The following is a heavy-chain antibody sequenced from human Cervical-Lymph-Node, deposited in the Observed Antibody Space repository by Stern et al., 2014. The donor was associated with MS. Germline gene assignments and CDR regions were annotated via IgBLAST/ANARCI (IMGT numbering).Heavy chain of an antibody. J-gene: IGHJ6*02. Sequence: QVQLVQSGAEVKKPGSSVKVSCKASGGTFSSYAIRWVRQAPGQGLEWMGGIIPICGTANYAQKCQGRGTITADESTSTAYMELSSLRSEDTAVYYCARGELKEGLVRGMDVWGQGTTVTVSS. CDR3: ARGELKEGLVRGMDV. V-gene: IGHV1-69*01. CDR2: IIPICGTA. CDR1: GGTFSSYA. D-gene: IGHD1-26*01.